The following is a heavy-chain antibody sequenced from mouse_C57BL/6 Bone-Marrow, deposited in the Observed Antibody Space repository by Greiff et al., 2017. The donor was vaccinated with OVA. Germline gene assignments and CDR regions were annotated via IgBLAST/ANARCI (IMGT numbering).Heavy chain of an antibody. J-gene: IGHJ1*03. Sequence: VQLQQSGAELVKPGASVKLSCTASGFNIKDYYMHWVKQRTEQGLEWIGRIDPEDGETKYAPKFQGKATITADTSSNTAYLQLSSLTSEDTAFYYCASTVVATRWYFDVWGTGTTVTVSS. D-gene: IGHD1-1*01. CDR3: ASTVVATRWYFDV. CDR1: GFNIKDYY. CDR2: IDPEDGET. V-gene: IGHV14-2*01.